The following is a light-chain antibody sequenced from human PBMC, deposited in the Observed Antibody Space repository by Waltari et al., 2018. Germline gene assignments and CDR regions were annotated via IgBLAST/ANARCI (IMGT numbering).Light chain of an antibody. CDR1: QDISGA. Sequence: EIQMTQSPSSVSASVGDRVTITCRAGQDISGALAWYQQKPGQAPNLLIYAVSTLQTGVPPRFSDSGSGTDFTLTIRSLQPEDLGTYYCQQGRAFPPTFGPGTNVEIK. V-gene: IGKV1-12*01. J-gene: IGKJ3*01. CDR2: AVS. CDR3: QQGRAFPPT.